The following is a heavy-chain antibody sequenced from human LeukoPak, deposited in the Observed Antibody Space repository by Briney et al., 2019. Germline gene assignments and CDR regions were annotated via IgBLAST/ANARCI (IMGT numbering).Heavy chain of an antibody. J-gene: IGHJ4*02. Sequence: GGSLRLSCAASGFTFDDYAMHWVRHVPGKGLEWVSFISWDGGSTYYADSVKGRFTISRDNSKNSQYLQMNSLRAEDTALYYCAKGTLGDYRAGPDYWGRGTLVTVSS. D-gene: IGHD4-17*01. CDR3: AKGTLGDYRAGPDY. CDR1: GFTFDDYA. V-gene: IGHV3-43D*03. CDR2: ISWDGGST.